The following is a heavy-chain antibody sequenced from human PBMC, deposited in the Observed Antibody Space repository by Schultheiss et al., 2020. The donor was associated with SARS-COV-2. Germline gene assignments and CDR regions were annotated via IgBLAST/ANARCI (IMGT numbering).Heavy chain of an antibody. J-gene: IGHJ4*02. CDR2: ISYDGSNK. D-gene: IGHD1-14*01. CDR1: GFTFSSYA. V-gene: IGHV3-30*04. CDR3: ARDRTGQVDYFDY. Sequence: GESLKISCAASGFTFSSYAMHWVRQAPGKGLEWVAVISYDGSNKYYADSVKGRFTISRDNSKNTLYLQMNSLRAEDTAVYYCARDRTGQVDYFDYWGQGTLVTVSS.